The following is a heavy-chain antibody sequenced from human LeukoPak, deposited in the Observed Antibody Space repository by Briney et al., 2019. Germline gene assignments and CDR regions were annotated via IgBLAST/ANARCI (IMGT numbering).Heavy chain of an antibody. CDR3: ARDQATSGGGLDS. V-gene: IGHV3-66*01. J-gene: IGHJ4*02. CDR2: IYTGGTT. D-gene: IGHD3-16*01. Sequence: GGSLRLSCAASGFTVTGTHMSWVRPAPGKRLDCVSAIYTGGTTYYSDSVEGRFTISRNGSKNILYLQMDSLRVEDTAVYYCARDQATSGGGLDSWGQGTLVTVSS. CDR1: GFTVTGTH.